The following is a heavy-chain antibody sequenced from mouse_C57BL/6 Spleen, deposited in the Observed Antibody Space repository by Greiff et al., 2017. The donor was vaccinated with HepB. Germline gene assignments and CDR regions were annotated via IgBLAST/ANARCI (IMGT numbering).Heavy chain of an antibody. Sequence: VQLQQSGAELARPGASVKMSCKASGYNFNSYTMHWVKQRPGQGLEWIGYINPSSGYTKYNQKFKDKATLTADKSSSTAYMQLSSLTSEDSAGYYCARRYGSSYWYFDVWGTVTTVTVSS. J-gene: IGHJ1*03. D-gene: IGHD1-1*01. CDR1: GYNFNSYT. CDR3: ARRYGSSYWYFDV. V-gene: IGHV1-4*01. CDR2: INPSSGYT.